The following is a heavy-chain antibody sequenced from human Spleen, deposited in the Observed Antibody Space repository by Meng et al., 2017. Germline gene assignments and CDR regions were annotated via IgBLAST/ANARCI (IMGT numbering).Heavy chain of an antibody. Sequence: QLQLQESGPGLVRPSGTLSLTCAVSGESISNSDWWSWVRQPPGKGLEWIGEFYHSGSTNCSPSLKSRVTISVDKSKNDFSLKVTSVTAADTAVYYCARGLGEAVVPRTMFDYWGQGTLVTVSS. CDR1: GESISNSDW. D-gene: IGHD2-2*01. V-gene: IGHV4-4*02. CDR3: ARGLGEAVVPRTMFDY. J-gene: IGHJ4*02. CDR2: FYHSGST.